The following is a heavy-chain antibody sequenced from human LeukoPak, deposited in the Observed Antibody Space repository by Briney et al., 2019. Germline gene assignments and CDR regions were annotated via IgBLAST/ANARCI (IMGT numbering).Heavy chain of an antibody. CDR1: GATFSSYA. Sequence: SVKVSCKASGATFSSYAISWVRQAPGQGLGWMGGIIPIFGTANYAQKFQGRVTITADESTSTAYMELSSLRSEDTAVYYCARRDHYDFWSGYSFDYWGQGTLVTVSS. D-gene: IGHD3-3*01. V-gene: IGHV1-69*13. CDR2: IIPIFGTA. J-gene: IGHJ4*02. CDR3: ARRDHYDFWSGYSFDY.